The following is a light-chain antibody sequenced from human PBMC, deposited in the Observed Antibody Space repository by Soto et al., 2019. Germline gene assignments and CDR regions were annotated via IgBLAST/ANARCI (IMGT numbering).Light chain of an antibody. Sequence: EIVITQSPATLSMSPGERATLSCRASQSVATNLAWYQQKPGQPPRLLIYDASNRATGIPARFSGSGSGTDFTLTISSLEPEDFAVYYCQQRSNWPPWTFGQGTKVDIK. CDR3: QQRSNWPPWT. CDR1: QSVATN. J-gene: IGKJ1*01. CDR2: DAS. V-gene: IGKV3-11*01.